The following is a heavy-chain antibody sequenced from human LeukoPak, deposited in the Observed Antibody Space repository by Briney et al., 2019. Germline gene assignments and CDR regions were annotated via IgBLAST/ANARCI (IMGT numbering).Heavy chain of an antibody. D-gene: IGHD3-22*01. CDR2: IRGGGGST. J-gene: IGHJ4*02. CDR1: GFTFSSYA. CDR3: AKVDDSSGYYFYYFDY. Sequence: GGPLRLPCAASGFTFSSYAMSGVRRAPGRGGEGVTAIRGGGGSTYYADSVEGRFTLSRDNSKITQYLQMNSLRAEDTAVCCCAKVDDSSGYYFYYFDYWGQGTLVTVPS. V-gene: IGHV3-23*01.